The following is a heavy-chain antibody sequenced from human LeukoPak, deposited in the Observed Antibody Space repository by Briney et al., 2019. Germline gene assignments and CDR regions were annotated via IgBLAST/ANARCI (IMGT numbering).Heavy chain of an antibody. Sequence: SETLSLTCTVSGGSLGTYYWSWIRQPPGEGLERIGYIYYNGNSHYNPSLKSRVTISVDTSKNQFSLKLNSVTAADTAVYFCARRVAVTARYYFDFWGQGTLVTVSS. D-gene: IGHD6-19*01. V-gene: IGHV4-59*08. CDR1: GGSLGTYY. CDR3: ARRVAVTARYYFDF. J-gene: IGHJ4*02. CDR2: IYYNGNS.